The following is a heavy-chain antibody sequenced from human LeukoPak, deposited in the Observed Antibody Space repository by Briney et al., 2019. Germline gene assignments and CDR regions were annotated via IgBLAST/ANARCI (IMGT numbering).Heavy chain of an antibody. D-gene: IGHD3-10*01. CDR3: LRGDRRDY. J-gene: IGHJ4*02. V-gene: IGHV3-9*01. CDR2: ISWNSGSI. CDR1: GFTFDDYA. Sequence: GGSLRLSCAASGFTFDDYAMHWVRQAPGKGLEWVSGISWNSGSIGYADSVKGRFTISRDNAKDSLYLQMNSLRVEDTAVYYCLRGDRRDYWGQGTLVTVSS.